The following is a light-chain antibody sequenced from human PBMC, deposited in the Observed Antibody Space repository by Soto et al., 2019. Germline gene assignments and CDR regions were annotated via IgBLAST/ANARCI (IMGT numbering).Light chain of an antibody. Sequence: QSALTQPPSASGSPGQSVTISCTGTSSDVGGYNYVSWYQQHPGKAPKLMIYDVSKRPSGVPDRFSGSKSGNTASLTVSGLQAEDEADYYCNSYAGSNNLVFGGGTQLTVL. V-gene: IGLV2-8*01. CDR1: SSDVGGYNY. CDR2: DVS. CDR3: NSYAGSNNLV. J-gene: IGLJ2*01.